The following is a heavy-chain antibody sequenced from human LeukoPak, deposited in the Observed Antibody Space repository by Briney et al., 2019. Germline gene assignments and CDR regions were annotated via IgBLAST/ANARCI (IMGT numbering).Heavy chain of an antibody. CDR3: ARDGEGGAAACY. CDR1: GFTFSNYN. CDR2: ISDSSSHT. D-gene: IGHD6-13*01. J-gene: IGHJ4*02. Sequence: GGSLRLSCAASGFTFSNYNMNWVRQAPGKGLEWVSFISDSSSHTFYSDSVMGRFTVSRDNVKNSLYLQMNGLRAEDTAIYYCARDGEGGAAACYWGQGTLVPVSS. V-gene: IGHV3-48*01.